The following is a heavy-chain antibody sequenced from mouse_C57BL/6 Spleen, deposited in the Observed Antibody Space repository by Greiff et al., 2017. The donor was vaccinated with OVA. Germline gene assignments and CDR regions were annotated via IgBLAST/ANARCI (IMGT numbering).Heavy chain of an antibody. Sequence: QVQLQQSGTELVKPGASVKLSCKASGYTFTSYWMHWVKQRPGQGLEWIGNINPSNGGTNYNEKFKSKATLTVDKSSSTAYMQLSSLTSEDSAVYYCAIILRPLYAMDYWGQGTSVTVSS. CDR2: INPSNGGT. D-gene: IGHD2-12*01. V-gene: IGHV1-53*01. CDR1: GYTFTSYW. CDR3: AIILRPLYAMDY. J-gene: IGHJ4*01.